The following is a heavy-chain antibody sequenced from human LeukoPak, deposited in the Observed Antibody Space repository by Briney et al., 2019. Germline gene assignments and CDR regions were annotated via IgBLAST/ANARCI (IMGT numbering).Heavy chain of an antibody. J-gene: IGHJ4*02. D-gene: IGHD6-19*01. CDR1: SGSISSRNW. CDR2: ISHSGTT. Sequence: PSETLSLTCAVSSGSISSRNWWSWVRQSPGKGLEWIGEISHSGTTNYDPSLKSRVTVAVDTSKNQFSLKLSSVTAADTAVYYCARFVVGQWLINYWGQGALVTVSS. V-gene: IGHV4-4*02. CDR3: ARFVVGQWLINY.